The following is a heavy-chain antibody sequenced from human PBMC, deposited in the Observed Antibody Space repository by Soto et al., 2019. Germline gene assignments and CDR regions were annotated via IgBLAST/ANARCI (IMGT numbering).Heavy chain of an antibody. J-gene: IGHJ6*02. D-gene: IGHD6-19*01. Sequence: RGESLKISCKTSGYSFTSYWITWVRQMPGKGLEWMGKIDPSDSFVSQNPSFQGHVTISVDKAIGTAYLQWSSLKASDTAMYYCARHRGIAVAGTYYYYGMDVWGQGTTVTVSS. CDR2: IDPSDSFV. CDR3: ARHRGIAVAGTYYYYGMDV. CDR1: GYSFTSYW. V-gene: IGHV5-10-1*01.